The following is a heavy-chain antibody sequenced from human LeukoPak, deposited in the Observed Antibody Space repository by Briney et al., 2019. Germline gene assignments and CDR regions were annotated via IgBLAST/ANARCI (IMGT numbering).Heavy chain of an antibody. CDR3: ARDSSGYQ. Sequence: GGSLRLSCAASGFTFSTYWMSWVRQAPGKGLEWVANIKEDGSEKYYGDSVKGRFAISRDNAKNSLYLEMNSLRVEDTAVYYCARDSSGYQWGQGTLVTVSS. CDR1: GFTFSTYW. D-gene: IGHD3-22*01. J-gene: IGHJ4*02. CDR2: IKEDGSEK. V-gene: IGHV3-7*01.